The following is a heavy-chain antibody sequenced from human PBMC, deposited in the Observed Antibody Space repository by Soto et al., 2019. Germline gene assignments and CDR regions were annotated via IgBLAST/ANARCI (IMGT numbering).Heavy chain of an antibody. Sequence: GGSLRLSCAASGFTFSSYWMHWVRQAPGKGLVWVARIYTPGSTASYADSVKGRFTISRDNAKNTLYPQMSSLTVEDTAVFYCVRGNTGYGNFDYWGQGILVTVSS. CDR3: VRGNTGYGNFDY. CDR2: IYTPGSTA. J-gene: IGHJ4*02. CDR1: GFTFSSYW. D-gene: IGHD5-12*01. V-gene: IGHV3-74*01.